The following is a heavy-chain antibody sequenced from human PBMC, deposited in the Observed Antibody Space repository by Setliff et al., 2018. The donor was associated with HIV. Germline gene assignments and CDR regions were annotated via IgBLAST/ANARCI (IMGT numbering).Heavy chain of an antibody. CDR3: AREHCSGGSCNGFDI. J-gene: IGHJ3*02. CDR1: GGSISTSY. CDR2: IYISGST. D-gene: IGHD2-15*01. V-gene: IGHV4-4*09. Sequence: SETLSLTCTVSGGSISTSYWDWIRQPPGKGLEWIAYIYISGSTNYNPSLKSRVTISLDTSRNQFSLKLGSVTAADTAMYYCAREHCSGGSCNGFDIWGQGTMVTVSS.